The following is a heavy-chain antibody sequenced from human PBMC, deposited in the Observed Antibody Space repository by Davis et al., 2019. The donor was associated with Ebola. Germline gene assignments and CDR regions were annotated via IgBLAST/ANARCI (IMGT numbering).Heavy chain of an antibody. J-gene: IGHJ5*02. CDR3: AREPFVVVPDAMPENWFDP. V-gene: IGHV7-4-1*02. CDR2: INTNTGNP. D-gene: IGHD2-2*01. Sequence: ASVKVSCKASGYTFTSYAINCVRHALGQGLEWMGWINTNTGNPTYAQGFTGRFVFSLDTSVSTAYLQISSLKAEDTAVYYCAREPFVVVPDAMPENWFDPWGQGTLVTVAS. CDR1: GYTFTSYA.